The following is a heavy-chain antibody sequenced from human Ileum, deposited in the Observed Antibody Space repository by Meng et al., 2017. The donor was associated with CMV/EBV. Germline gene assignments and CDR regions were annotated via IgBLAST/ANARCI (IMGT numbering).Heavy chain of an antibody. Sequence: LGPGMGKPSGPLALTCTAPGGPTTSSTYYWGWIRHPPGKGLEWIGSVYYSGTTYYNPSLKSRVNMSIDTSKNRFSLKLSSATAADTAVYYCARNVGFYSSQITYWGQGALVTVSS. CDR2: VYYSGTT. D-gene: IGHD3-3*01. V-gene: IGHV4-39*07. J-gene: IGHJ4*02. CDR3: ARNVGFYSSQITY. CDR1: GGPTTSSTYY.